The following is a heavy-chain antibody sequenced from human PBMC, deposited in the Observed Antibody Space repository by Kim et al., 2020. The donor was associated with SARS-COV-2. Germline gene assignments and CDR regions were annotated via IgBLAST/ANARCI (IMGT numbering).Heavy chain of an antibody. J-gene: IGHJ2*01. CDR3: ARDGAGYYIDL. D-gene: IGHD5-12*01. CDR1: GSTFTGYY. CDR2: INPNSGAT. V-gene: IGHV1-2*02. Sequence: ASVKVSCKASGSTFTGYYLHWVRQAPGQGLEWLGWINPNSGATNYAQKFQGRVTMTRDTSISTVYMEPSSLRSDDTAVFYCARDGAGYYIDLWGRGTLVT.